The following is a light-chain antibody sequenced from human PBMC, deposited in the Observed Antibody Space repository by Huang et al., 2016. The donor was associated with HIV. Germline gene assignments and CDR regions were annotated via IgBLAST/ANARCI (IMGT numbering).Light chain of an antibody. J-gene: IGKJ2*01. CDR2: GAS. Sequence: EIVLTQSPGTLSLSPGERVTLSCRKSQSVSTDYLAWYQQRPGQAPRLLIYGASGRATGIPERFSGSGSGTEFTLTISGLEPEDFAVYYCQQYGGSLYTFGQGTKLEIK. V-gene: IGKV3-20*01. CDR3: QQYGGSLYT. CDR1: QSVSTDY.